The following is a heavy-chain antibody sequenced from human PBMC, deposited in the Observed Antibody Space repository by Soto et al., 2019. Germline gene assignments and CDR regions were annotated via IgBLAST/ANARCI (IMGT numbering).Heavy chain of an antibody. CDR1: GYTFTSYY. CDR3: ARVVGYDSSGYPHDAFDI. J-gene: IGHJ3*02. CDR2: INPSGGST. V-gene: IGHV1-46*01. Sequence: ASVKVSCKASGYTFTSYYMHWVRQAPGQGLEWMGIINPSGGSTSYAQKFQGRVTMTRDTSTSTVYMELSSLRSEDTAVYYCARVVGYDSSGYPHDAFDIWGQGTMVTVSS. D-gene: IGHD3-22*01.